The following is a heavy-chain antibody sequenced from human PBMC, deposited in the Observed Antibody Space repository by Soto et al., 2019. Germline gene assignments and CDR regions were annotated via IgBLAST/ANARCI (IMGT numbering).Heavy chain of an antibody. CDR1: GGSISSGGYY. Sequence: QVQLQESGPGLVKPSQTLSLTCTVSGGSISSGGYYWSWIRQHPGKGLEWIGYIYYSGSTYYNPSLQRRVTISVGTSKNQFSLELSSVTAADTAGYYCAGGHDPRGTYYFDYRGQGTLVTVSS. J-gene: IGHJ4*02. CDR3: AGGHDPRGTYYFDY. CDR2: IYYSGST. V-gene: IGHV4-31*03. D-gene: IGHD3-10*01.